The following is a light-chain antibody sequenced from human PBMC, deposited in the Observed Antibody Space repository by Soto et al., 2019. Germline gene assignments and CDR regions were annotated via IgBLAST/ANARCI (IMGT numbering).Light chain of an antibody. CDR3: QHRSSWPPIT. CDR1: QSVSIY. Sequence: EIVLTQSPATLSLSPGERATLSCRASQSVSIYLAWYQQKPGQAPRLLIYDTSNRAAGIPARFSARGSGTDFTLIISSLEPEDSAVDYCQHRSSWPPITFGLGTRLEIK. CDR2: DTS. V-gene: IGKV3-11*01. J-gene: IGKJ5*01.